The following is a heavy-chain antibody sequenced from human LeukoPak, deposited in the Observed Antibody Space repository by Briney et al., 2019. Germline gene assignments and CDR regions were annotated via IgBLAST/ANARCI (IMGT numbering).Heavy chain of an antibody. J-gene: IGHJ4*02. V-gene: IGHV3-74*01. Sequence: QPGGSLRLSCAASGFTFSSYWMHWLRQAPGKGLVWVSRINSDGSSTDYADSVKGRFTISRDNAKNTLYLQMNSLRAEDTAVYYRARDPRGGTLESWGQGTLVTVSS. CDR3: ARDPRGGTLES. CDR1: GFTFSSYW. CDR2: INSDGSST. D-gene: IGHD3-10*01.